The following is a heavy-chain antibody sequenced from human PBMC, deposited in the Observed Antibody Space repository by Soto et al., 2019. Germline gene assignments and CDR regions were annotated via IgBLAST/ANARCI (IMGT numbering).Heavy chain of an antibody. V-gene: IGHV4-59*02. CDR3: ARGGYDGSGYFVYYDY. CDR1: GGSVSSHY. D-gene: IGHD3-22*01. Sequence: SETLSLTCTVCGGSVSSHYCSWIRQPPWKGLEYIAYIHYSGNTNYNPSLRSRVTISVEMSKNQLSLRLSSVTAADTAVYYCARGGYDGSGYFVYYDYLGQGTLLAVCS. CDR2: IHYSGNT. J-gene: IGHJ4*02.